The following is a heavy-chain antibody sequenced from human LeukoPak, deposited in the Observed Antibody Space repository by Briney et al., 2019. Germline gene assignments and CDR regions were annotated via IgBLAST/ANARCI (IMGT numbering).Heavy chain of an antibody. V-gene: IGHV4-34*01. CDR3: ARGLGWKVATMGLFFMDV. J-gene: IGHJ6*03. CDR1: GGSFSGYD. CDR2: INDGGAT. Sequence: PSETLSLTCGVYGGSFSGYDWSWVRQPPGKGLEWIGEINDGGATNYNPSLKSRVTMSVDASKNHFSLEVRSMTAADTAVYYCARGLGWKVATMGLFFMDVWGEGTTVTVSS. D-gene: IGHD5-24*01.